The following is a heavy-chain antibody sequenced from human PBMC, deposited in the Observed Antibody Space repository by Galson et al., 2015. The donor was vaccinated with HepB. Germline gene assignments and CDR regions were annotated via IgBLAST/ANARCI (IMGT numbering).Heavy chain of an antibody. CDR3: ALQQTTDNLGNTRSGWFIGDPFDI. CDR1: GFSLTTSGIR. D-gene: IGHD6-19*01. CDR2: IDWDDDK. V-gene: IGHV2-70*04. J-gene: IGHJ3*02. Sequence: PALVKPTQTLTLTCTCSGFSLTTSGIRVSWIRQPPGKALEWLAHIDWDDDKFFRTSLKTRLTISKDTSKNQVVLTMTDMDPVDTGTYFCALQQTTDNLGNTRSGWFIGDPFDIWGQGTMVTVSS.